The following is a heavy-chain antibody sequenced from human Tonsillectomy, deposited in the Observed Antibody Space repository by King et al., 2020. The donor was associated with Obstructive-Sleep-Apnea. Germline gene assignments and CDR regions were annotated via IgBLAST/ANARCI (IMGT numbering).Heavy chain of an antibody. Sequence: QLVQSGGGLVQPGESLRLSCAASGFTFSNYLMTWVRQAPGQGLEWVANIKQDGSEKYYVESVRGRFAISRDNAKKSLYLQMTSLRAEDTALYYWGSGGHYDYWGQGTLVTVSS. V-gene: IGHV3-7*01. CDR3: GSGGHYDY. J-gene: IGHJ4*02. CDR1: GFTFSNYL. CDR2: IKQDGSEK. D-gene: IGHD3-22*01.